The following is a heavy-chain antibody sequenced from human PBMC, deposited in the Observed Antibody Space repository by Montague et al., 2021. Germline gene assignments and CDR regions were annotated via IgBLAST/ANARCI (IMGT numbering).Heavy chain of an antibody. D-gene: IGHD2/OR15-2a*01. CDR1: GGAISSSSCY. V-gene: IGHV4-39*01. CDR2: IYYSGST. CDR3: ARNSKFRENEGNYYYNALDV. J-gene: IGHJ6*01. Sequence: SETLSLTCNVSGGAISSSSCYWGRILQPPGKGLAWIGSIYYSGSTYYSPSLKSPVTISAATSQNQFSLELRSVTAADTAVYSCARNSKFRENEGNYYYNALDVRGQGNTGTGSS.